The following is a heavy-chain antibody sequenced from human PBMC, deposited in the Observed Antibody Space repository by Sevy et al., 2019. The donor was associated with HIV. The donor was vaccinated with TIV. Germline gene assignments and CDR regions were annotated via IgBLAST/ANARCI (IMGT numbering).Heavy chain of an antibody. Sequence: ASVKVSCKASGYTFTGYYMHWVRQAPGQGLEWMGWINPNSGGTNYAQKFQGRVTMTRDTSISTAYMELSRLRSDDTAVDYCASEVPAATIMSWFDPWGQGTLVTVSS. CDR3: ASEVPAATIMSWFDP. D-gene: IGHD5-12*01. CDR2: INPNSGGT. V-gene: IGHV1-2*02. J-gene: IGHJ5*02. CDR1: GYTFTGYY.